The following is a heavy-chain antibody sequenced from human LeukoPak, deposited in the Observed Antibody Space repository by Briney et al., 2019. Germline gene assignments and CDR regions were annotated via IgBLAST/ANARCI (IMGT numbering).Heavy chain of an antibody. J-gene: IGHJ6*03. D-gene: IGHD6-13*01. CDR2: INHSGST. CDR3: ARSEYSSSWEPMDV. CDR1: GGSFSGYY. Sequence: SETLSLTCAVYGGSFSGYYWSWIRQPPGKGLEWIGEINHSGSTNYNPSLKSRVTISVDTSKNQFSLKLSSVTAADTAVYYCARSEYSSSWEPMDVWGKGTTVTVSS. V-gene: IGHV4-34*01.